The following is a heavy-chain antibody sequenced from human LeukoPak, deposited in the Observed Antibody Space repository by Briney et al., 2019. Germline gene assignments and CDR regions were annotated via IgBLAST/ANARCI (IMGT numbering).Heavy chain of an antibody. CDR2: INHRGNS. V-gene: IGHV4-34*01. Sequence: PSETLSLTCAVSSDSFGAYYWSWIRQSPGKGLEWIGEINHRGNSNYNPSLRSRLSISMDTSKRQVSLHLTSVTAADTAAYFCARGVSLLLVGSTRRGGFDYWGQGTLVTVSS. D-gene: IGHD1-26*01. J-gene: IGHJ4*02. CDR3: ARGVSLLLVGSTRRGGFDY. CDR1: SDSFGAYY.